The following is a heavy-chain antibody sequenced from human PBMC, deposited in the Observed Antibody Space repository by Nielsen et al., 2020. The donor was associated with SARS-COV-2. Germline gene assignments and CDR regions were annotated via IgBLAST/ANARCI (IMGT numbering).Heavy chain of an antibody. V-gene: IGHV5-51*01. CDR3: GRHLSVVHKGLEI. Sequence: GGSLRLSCKGSGYSFSSYWIAWVRKMPGKGLEWMGIIYPGNSETRYSPSFQGQVTISADKSTSTAYLQWSSLKASDTAMYYCGRHLSVVHKGLEIWGQGTMVTVSS. D-gene: IGHD1-1*01. CDR1: GYSFSSYW. J-gene: IGHJ3*02. CDR2: IYPGNSET.